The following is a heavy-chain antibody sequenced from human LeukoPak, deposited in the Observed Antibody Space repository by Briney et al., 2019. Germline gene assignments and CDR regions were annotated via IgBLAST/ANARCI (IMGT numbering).Heavy chain of an antibody. D-gene: IGHD1-7*01. J-gene: IGHJ5*02. Sequence: SETLSLTCTVSGGSISSSSYYWGWIRQPPGKGLEWIGSIYYSGSTYYNPSLKSRVTISVDTSKNQFSLKLSSVTAADTAVYYCARTGTTISHWFDPWGQGTLVTVSS. V-gene: IGHV4-39*01. CDR3: ARTGTTISHWFDP. CDR1: GGSISSSSYY. CDR2: IYYSGST.